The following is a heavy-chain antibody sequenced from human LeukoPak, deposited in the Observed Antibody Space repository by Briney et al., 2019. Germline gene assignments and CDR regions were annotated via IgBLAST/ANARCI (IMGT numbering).Heavy chain of an antibody. CDR3: ARLPVTNYYMDV. CDR2: IYHSGST. J-gene: IGHJ6*03. D-gene: IGHD4-17*01. V-gene: IGHV4-39*07. Sequence: PSQTLSLTCTVSGGSISSGDYYWSWIRQPPGKGLEWIGSIYHSGSTYYNPSLKSRVTISVDTSKNQFSLKLSSVTAADTAVYYCARLPVTNYYMDVWGKGTTVTVSS. CDR1: GGSISSGDYY.